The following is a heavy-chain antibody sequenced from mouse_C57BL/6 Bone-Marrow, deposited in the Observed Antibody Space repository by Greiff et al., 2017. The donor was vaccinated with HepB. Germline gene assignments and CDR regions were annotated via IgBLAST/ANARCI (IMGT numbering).Heavy chain of an antibody. CDR1: GYTFTSYW. CDR2: IDPSDSYT. Sequence: VQLQQPGAELVMPGASVKLSCKASGYTFTSYWMHWVKQRPGQGLEWIGEIDPSDSYTNYNQKFKGKSTLTVDKSSSTAYMPLSSLTSEDSAVYYCATNYYGSSPAWFAYWGQGTLVTVSA. D-gene: IGHD1-1*01. CDR3: ATNYYGSSPAWFAY. J-gene: IGHJ3*01. V-gene: IGHV1-69*01.